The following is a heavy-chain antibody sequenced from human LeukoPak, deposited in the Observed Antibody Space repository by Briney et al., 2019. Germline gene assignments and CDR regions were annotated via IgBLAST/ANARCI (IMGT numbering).Heavy chain of an antibody. CDR1: GDSIGSSHYY. D-gene: IGHD2-15*01. V-gene: IGHV4-39*01. CDR3: ARQSHCTGGSCPSV. Sequence: SETLSLTCTISGDSIGSSHYYWVWIRQRPGKGLEWVGSIYVDGRTYYNEALKSRVTIFSDTTKVQLYLRLSSVTTTDTAIYYCARQSHCTGGSCPSVWGQGTTVTVSS. J-gene: IGHJ6*02. CDR2: IYVDGRT.